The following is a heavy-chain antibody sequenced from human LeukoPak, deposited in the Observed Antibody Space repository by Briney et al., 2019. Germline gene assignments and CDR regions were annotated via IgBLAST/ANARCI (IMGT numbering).Heavy chain of an antibody. CDR1: GGSISSYY. CDR3: ARGPYSYDSSGAFDI. D-gene: IGHD3-22*01. CDR2: IYYSGST. J-gene: IGHJ3*02. Sequence: SETLSLTCTVSGGSISSYYWSWIRQPPGEGLGWIGYIYYSGSTNYNPSLKSRVTISVDTSKNQFSLKLSSVTAADTAVYFCARGPYSYDSSGAFDIWGQGTMVTVSS. V-gene: IGHV4-59*08.